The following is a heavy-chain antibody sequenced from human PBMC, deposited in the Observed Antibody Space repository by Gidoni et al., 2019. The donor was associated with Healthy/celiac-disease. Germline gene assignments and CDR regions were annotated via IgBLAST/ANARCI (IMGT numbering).Heavy chain of an antibody. J-gene: IGHJ5*02. Sequence: QVQLQESGPGLVKPSETLSLTCTVSGGSISSYYWSWIRQPPGKGLEWIGYIYYSGSTNYNPSLKSRVTISVDTSKNQFSLKLSSVTAADTAVYYCARDSVAYYYDSSGFNWFDPWGQGTLVTVSS. CDR2: IYYSGST. D-gene: IGHD3-22*01. V-gene: IGHV4-59*01. CDR3: ARDSVAYYYDSSGFNWFDP. CDR1: GGSISSYY.